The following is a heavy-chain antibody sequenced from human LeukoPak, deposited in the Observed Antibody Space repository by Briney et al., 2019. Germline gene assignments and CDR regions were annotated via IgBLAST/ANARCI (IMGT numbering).Heavy chain of an antibody. CDR2: FSYGGNT. CDR1: GGFISSTTHY. D-gene: IGHD3-22*01. J-gene: IGHJ4*02. V-gene: IGHV4-39*01. Sequence: SETLSLTCTVSGGFISSTTHYWGWIRQPPGKGLEWIGTFSYGGNTYSNPSLKSRVTISVDTSKNQFSLKLSSVTAADTAVYYCARHAFYYDITGYYYYFDYWGQGTLVTVSS. CDR3: ARHAFYYDITGYYYYFDY.